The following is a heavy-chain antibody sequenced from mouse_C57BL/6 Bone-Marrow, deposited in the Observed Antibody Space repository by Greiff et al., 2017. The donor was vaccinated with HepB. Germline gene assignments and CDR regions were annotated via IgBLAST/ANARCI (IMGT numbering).Heavy chain of an antibody. J-gene: IGHJ2*01. CDR1: GFNIKDDY. CDR2: IDPENGDT. Sequence: VQLQQSGAELVRPGASVKLSCTASGFNIKDDYMHWVKQRPEQGLEWIGWIDPENGDTEYASKFQGKATITADTSSNTAYLQLSSLTSEDTAVYYCTPFPGDYWGQGTTLTVSS. CDR3: TPFPGDY. V-gene: IGHV14-4*01.